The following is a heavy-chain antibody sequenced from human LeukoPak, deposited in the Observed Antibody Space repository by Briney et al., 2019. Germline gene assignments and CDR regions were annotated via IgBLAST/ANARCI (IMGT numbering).Heavy chain of an antibody. Sequence: GGSLRLSCAASGFTFSSYSMHWVRQAPGKGLEWVAVISYDGSNKYYADAVKGRFTISRDNSKNTLYLQMNSLRADDTAVCYCARDSSWKGVSPSPDYWGQGALVTVSS. CDR2: ISYDGSNK. D-gene: IGHD3-10*01. V-gene: IGHV3-30*04. CDR3: ARDSSWKGVSPSPDY. CDR1: GFTFSSYS. J-gene: IGHJ4*02.